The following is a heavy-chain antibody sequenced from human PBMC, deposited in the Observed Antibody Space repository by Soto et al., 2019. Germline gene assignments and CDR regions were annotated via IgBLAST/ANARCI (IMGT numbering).Heavy chain of an antibody. CDR3: ARERENGMDV. CDR1: GFTVSSNY. Sequence: EVQLVESGGGLVQPGGSLRLSCAASGFTVSSNYMSWVRQAPGKGLEWVSVSYSGGSTYYADSVKGRFTISRHNSKNTMYLQMNSLRAEDTAVYYCARERENGMDVWGQGTTVTVSS. V-gene: IGHV3-53*04. D-gene: IGHD1-26*01. CDR2: SYSGGST. J-gene: IGHJ6*02.